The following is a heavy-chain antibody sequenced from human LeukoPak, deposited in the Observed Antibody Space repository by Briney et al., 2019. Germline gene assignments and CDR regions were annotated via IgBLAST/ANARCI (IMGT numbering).Heavy chain of an antibody. V-gene: IGHV3-11*04. CDR2: ISSSGSTI. CDR1: GFTFSDYY. CDR3: ARSNYDFWSGYYNLDY. Sequence: GGSLRLSCAASGFTFSDYYMSWIRQAPGKGLEWVSYISSSGSTIYYADSVKGRFTISRDNAKNSLYLQMNSLRAEDTAVYYCARSNYDFWSGYYNLDYWGQGTLVTVSS. D-gene: IGHD3-3*01. J-gene: IGHJ4*02.